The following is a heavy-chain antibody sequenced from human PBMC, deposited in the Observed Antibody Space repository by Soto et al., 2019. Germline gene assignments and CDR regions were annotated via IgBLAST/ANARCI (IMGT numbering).Heavy chain of an antibody. Sequence: GGSLRLSCAASGFTFSSYWMHWVRQAPGKGLEYVSFISIDGSRTHYADSVKGRFTISRDNSKNTAYPQMNSLRAEDTALYYCAKGRSYYYYYGVDVWGQGTTVTVSS. CDR1: GFTFSSYW. CDR2: ISIDGSRT. V-gene: IGHV3-64*04. CDR3: AKGRSYYYYYGVDV. J-gene: IGHJ6*02.